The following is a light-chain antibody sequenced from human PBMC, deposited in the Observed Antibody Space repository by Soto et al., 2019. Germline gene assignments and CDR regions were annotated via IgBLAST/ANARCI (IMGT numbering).Light chain of an antibody. Sequence: EIVMTQSPATLSVSPGERATLSCRASQSVAGNLAWYQQKPGQAPRPLIYGASTRATGFPARFSGSGSGTEFTLTISSLQSEDFAVYYCQQYNNWPQTFGQGTKVEIK. CDR1: QSVAGN. J-gene: IGKJ1*01. V-gene: IGKV3-15*01. CDR2: GAS. CDR3: QQYNNWPQT.